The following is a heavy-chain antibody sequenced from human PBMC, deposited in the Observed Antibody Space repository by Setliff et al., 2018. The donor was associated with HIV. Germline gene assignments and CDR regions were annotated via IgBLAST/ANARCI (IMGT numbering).Heavy chain of an antibody. CDR1: GYNFPTYW. Sequence: GESLKISCKGSGYNFPTYWIAWVRQMPGKGLEWMGIIYSGDSDTRYSPSFQGQVTISADKSITTAYLQWSSLKASDTAIYYCVRHRSAVAGTRIGYCYYMDVWGKGTTVTVSS. CDR2: IYSGDSDT. D-gene: IGHD6-19*01. CDR3: VRHRSAVAGTRIGYCYYMDV. J-gene: IGHJ6*03. V-gene: IGHV5-51*01.